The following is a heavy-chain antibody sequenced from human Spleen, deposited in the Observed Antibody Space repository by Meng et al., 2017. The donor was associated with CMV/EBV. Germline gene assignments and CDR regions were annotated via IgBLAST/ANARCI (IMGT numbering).Heavy chain of an antibody. CDR1: AFTFSDRS. V-gene: IGHV3-21*01. CDR3: AFSRCGGNCYYRLDV. J-gene: IGHJ6*02. CDR2: ISSTSTYI. Sequence: GGSLRLSCVASAFTFSDRSMNWVRRAPGKGLEWVSSISSTSTYIYYADSVKGRFTISRDNAKNSLSLEMNSLRAEDTAVYYCAFSRCGGNCYYRLDVWGHGTTVTVSS. D-gene: IGHD4-23*01.